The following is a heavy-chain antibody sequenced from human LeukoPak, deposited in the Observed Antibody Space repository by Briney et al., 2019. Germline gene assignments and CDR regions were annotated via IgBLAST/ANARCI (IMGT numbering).Heavy chain of an antibody. CDR2: IYPGDSDS. Sequence: GESLKISCKGSGYSFTTYWIGWVRQMPGKGLEWMGIIYPGDSDSRYSPSFQGQVTISADKSISTAYLQWSSLKASDTAMYYCARLNAFLLPYYFDYWGQGTLVTVSS. J-gene: IGHJ4*02. D-gene: IGHD2-15*01. CDR1: GYSFTTYW. V-gene: IGHV5-51*01. CDR3: ARLNAFLLPYYFDY.